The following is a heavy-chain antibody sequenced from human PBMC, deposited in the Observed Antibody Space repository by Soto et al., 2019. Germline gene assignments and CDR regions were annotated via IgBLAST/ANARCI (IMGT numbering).Heavy chain of an antibody. D-gene: IGHD4-4*01. J-gene: IGHJ4*02. CDR1: GFTFSTYS. V-gene: IGHV3-21*01. Sequence: PGGSLRLSCVHSGFTFSTYSMNWVRLAPGKGLEWVSSITSSSSHIYYADSVKGRFTISRDNAQNSLYLQMNSLRAEDTAVYYCARAPNPYSGTYYFDYWGQGTPVTVSS. CDR2: ITSSSSHI. CDR3: ARAPNPYSGTYYFDY.